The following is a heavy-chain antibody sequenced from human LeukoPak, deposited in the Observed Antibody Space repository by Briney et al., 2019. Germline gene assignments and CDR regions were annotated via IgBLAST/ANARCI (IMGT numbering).Heavy chain of an antibody. CDR3: ASVIYSSGWYPTFDY. V-gene: IGHV1-69*01. J-gene: IGHJ4*02. CDR1: GGTFSSYA. CDR2: IIPIFGTA. D-gene: IGHD6-19*01. Sequence: ASVKVSCKASGGTFSSYAISWVRQAPGQGLERMGGIIPIFGTANYAQKFQGRVTITADESTSTAYMELSSLRSEDTAVYYCASVIYSSGWYPTFDYWGQGTLVTVSS.